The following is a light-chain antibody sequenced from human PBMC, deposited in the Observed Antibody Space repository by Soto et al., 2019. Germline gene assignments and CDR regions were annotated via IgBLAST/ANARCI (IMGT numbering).Light chain of an antibody. CDR2: GAS. CDR1: QSVRYF. CDR3: QQYGSSPLT. J-gene: IGKJ4*01. V-gene: IGKV3-20*01. Sequence: SPGERATLSCRASQSVRYFLAWYQQKPGQAPRLLIYGASSRATGIPDRFSGSGSGTDFTLTISRLEPEDFAVYYCQQYGSSPLTFGGGTKVHIK.